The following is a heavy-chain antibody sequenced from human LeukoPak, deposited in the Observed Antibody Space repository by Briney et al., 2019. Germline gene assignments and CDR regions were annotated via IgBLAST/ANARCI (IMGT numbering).Heavy chain of an antibody. D-gene: IGHD3-10*01. V-gene: IGHV3-30*18. CDR3: AKERSRRGDFDY. J-gene: IGHJ4*02. Sequence: GGSLRLSCAASGFSFSNFGMHWVRQSPGKGLEWVAVISDDGTSKFYADSVKGRFTISRDNSKNTLYLQMNSLRAEDMAVYYCAKERSRRGDFDYWGQGTLVTVSS. CDR1: GFSFSNFG. CDR2: ISDDGTSK.